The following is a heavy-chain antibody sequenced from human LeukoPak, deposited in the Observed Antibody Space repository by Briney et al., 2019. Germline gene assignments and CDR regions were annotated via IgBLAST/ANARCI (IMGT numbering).Heavy chain of an antibody. V-gene: IGHV3-23*01. Sequence: GGSLRLSCAASGFTFSDHYMNWVRQAPGKGLEWVSAISNNGGYTYYADSVQGRFTISRDNSKSTLCLQMNSLRAEDTAVYYCAKQLGYCSDGSCYLPYWGQGTLVTVSS. CDR3: AKQLGYCSDGSCYLPY. CDR2: ISNNGGYT. CDR1: GFTFSDHY. D-gene: IGHD2-15*01. J-gene: IGHJ4*02.